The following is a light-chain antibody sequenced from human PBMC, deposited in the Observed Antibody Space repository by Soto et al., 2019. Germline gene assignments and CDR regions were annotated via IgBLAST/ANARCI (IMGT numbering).Light chain of an antibody. V-gene: IGLV3-21*04. Sequence: SYELTQPPSVSVAPGKTARITCGGNNIGSKSVHWYQQKPGQAPVLVIYCDSDRPSGIPERFSGSNSGNTATLTISRVEAGDEADYYCQVWDSSSDHPYYVFGTGTKLTVL. J-gene: IGLJ1*01. CDR2: CDS. CDR1: NIGSKS. CDR3: QVWDSSSDHPYYV.